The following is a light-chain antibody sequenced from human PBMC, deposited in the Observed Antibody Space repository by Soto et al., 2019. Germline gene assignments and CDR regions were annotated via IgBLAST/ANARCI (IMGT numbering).Light chain of an antibody. J-gene: IGLJ2*01. CDR1: SSDVGTYNL. CDR2: EGS. V-gene: IGLV2-23*01. Sequence: QSALTQPASVSGSPGQSITISCTGTSSDVGTYNLVSWYQHHPGKAPKLLIYEGSRRPSGVSNRFSGSKSGNTASLTISELQAEDEADYYCCSYTGSSSVVFGGGTKLTVL. CDR3: CSYTGSSSVV.